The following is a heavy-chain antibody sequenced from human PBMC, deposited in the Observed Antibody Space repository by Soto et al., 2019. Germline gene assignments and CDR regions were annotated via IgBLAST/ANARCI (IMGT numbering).Heavy chain of an antibody. J-gene: IGHJ2*01. V-gene: IGHV1-69*12. D-gene: IGHD5-12*01. Sequence: QVQLMQSGAEVKKPGSSVKVSCKASGGTFSSYAISWVRQAPGQGLEWMVGIIPIFGTANYAQKFQGRVTITADEPTSTAYMALSRLRSKDTAVYYFASGNHRWLQLWYFDLWGRVTLVTVSS. CDR3: ASGNHRWLQLWYFDL. CDR2: IIPIFGTA. CDR1: GGTFSSYA.